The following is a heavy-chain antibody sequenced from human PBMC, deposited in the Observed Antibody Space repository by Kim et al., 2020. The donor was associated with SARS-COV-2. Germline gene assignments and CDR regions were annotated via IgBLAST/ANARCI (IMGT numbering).Heavy chain of an antibody. CDR2: K. V-gene: IGHV3-33*01. Sequence: KYYADSVKGRFTISRDNSKNTLYLQMNSLRAEDTAVYYCARDWKGYGMDVWGQGTTVTVSS. CDR3: ARDWKGYGMDV. D-gene: IGHD1-1*01. J-gene: IGHJ6*02.